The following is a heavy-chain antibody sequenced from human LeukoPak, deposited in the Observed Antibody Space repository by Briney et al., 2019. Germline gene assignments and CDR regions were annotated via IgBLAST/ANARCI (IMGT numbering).Heavy chain of an antibody. CDR1: GFTFTNAW. Sequence: GGSLRLSCSASGFTFTNAWMSWVRQRPGKGLEWVGLIRSKTDGGTADYAAPVQGRFTISRDDSNNTVYLQMSSLKTEDTGVYYCATVYWYFDLWGPGTLLSVSA. CDR2: IRSKTDGGTA. J-gene: IGHJ2*01. V-gene: IGHV3-15*01. CDR3: ATVYWYFDL.